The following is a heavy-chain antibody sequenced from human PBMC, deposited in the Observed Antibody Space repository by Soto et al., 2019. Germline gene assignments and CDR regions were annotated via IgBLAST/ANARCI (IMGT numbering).Heavy chain of an antibody. V-gene: IGHV3-11*01. J-gene: IGHJ4*02. CDR2: ISTSSSSI. CDR1: GFSFSDYY. D-gene: IGHD3-3*01. Sequence: GGSLRLSCAASGFSFSDYYMSWIRQAPGKGLEWISYISTSSSSIYYADSVKGRITISRDNAKNSLYLQMNSLRVDDTAVYYCARDDFWSGYYRYFDYWGQGALVTVSS. CDR3: ARDDFWSGYYRYFDY.